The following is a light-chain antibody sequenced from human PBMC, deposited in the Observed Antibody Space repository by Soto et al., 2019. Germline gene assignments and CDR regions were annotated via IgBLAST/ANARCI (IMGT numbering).Light chain of an antibody. J-gene: IGKJ4*01. CDR2: DAS. V-gene: IGKV3-11*01. CDR1: QSVSRS. CDR3: QQRSNWLLT. Sequence: EIVLTQSPATLSLSPGERATLSCRASQSVSRSLAWYQQKPGQPPRLLIYDASTRAAGIPARFSGSGSGTDFTLTISSLEPEDFAVYYCQQRSNWLLTFGGGTKVEIK.